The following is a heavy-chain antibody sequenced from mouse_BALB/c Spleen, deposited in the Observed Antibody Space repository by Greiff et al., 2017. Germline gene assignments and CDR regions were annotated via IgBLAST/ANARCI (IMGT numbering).Heavy chain of an antibody. V-gene: IGHV2-6-7*01. CDR3: ARRRQGGYFDY. D-gene: IGHD3-2*01. CDR2: IWGDGST. CDR1: GFSLTGYG. J-gene: IGHJ2*01. Sequence: VQVVESGPGLVAPSQSLSITCTVSGFSLTGYGVNWVRQPPGKGLEWLGMIWGDGSTDYNSALKSRLSISKDNSKSQVFLKMNSLQTDDTARYYGARRRQGGYFDYWGQGTTLTVAS.